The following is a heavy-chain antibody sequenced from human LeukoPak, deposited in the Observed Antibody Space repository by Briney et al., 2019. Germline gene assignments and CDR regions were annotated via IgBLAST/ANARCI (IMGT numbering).Heavy chain of an antibody. J-gene: IGHJ3*02. CDR2: ITWNSGYI. V-gene: IGHV3-9*01. D-gene: IGHD2-15*01. CDR3: AKDKLRAAYDAFDI. Sequence: GRSLRLSCAASGFNFDDYAMHWVRHGPGKGLEWVSGITWNSGYIGYADSVKGRFTISRDNAKNSLYLQMNSLRAEDTALYYCAKDKLRAAYDAFDIWGQGTMVTVSS. CDR1: GFNFDDYA.